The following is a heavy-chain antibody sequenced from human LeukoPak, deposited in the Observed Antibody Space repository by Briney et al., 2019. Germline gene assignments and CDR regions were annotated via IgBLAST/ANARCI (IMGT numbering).Heavy chain of an antibody. CDR2: IYSGGGT. J-gene: IGHJ4*02. CDR3: AKSVVVVPFDY. D-gene: IGHD3-22*01. CDR1: GFTVSSNY. Sequence: GGSLRLSCAASGFTVSSNYMSWVRQAPGKGLEWVSVIYSGGGTYYADSVKGRFTISRDNSKNTLYLQMNSLRAEDTAVYYCAKSVVVVPFDYWGQGTLVTVSS. V-gene: IGHV3-53*01.